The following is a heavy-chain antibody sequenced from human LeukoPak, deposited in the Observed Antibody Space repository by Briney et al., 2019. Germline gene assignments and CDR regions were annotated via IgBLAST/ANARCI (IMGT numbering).Heavy chain of an antibody. CDR1: GYTFTSYY. Sequence: GASVKVSCKASGYTFTSYYIHWVRQAPGQGLEWMGMIYPRDGSTSYAQKFQGRVTVTRDTSTSTVHMELSGLRSEDTAVYYCAGDQEAFDYWGQGTLVTVSS. CDR2: IYPRDGST. CDR3: AGDQEAFDY. V-gene: IGHV1-46*01. J-gene: IGHJ4*02.